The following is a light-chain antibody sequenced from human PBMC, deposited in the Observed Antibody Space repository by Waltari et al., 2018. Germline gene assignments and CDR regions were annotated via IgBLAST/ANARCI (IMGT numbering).Light chain of an antibody. CDR1: QSISSW. CDR3: QQYNSYPLT. CDR2: KAS. V-gene: IGKV1-5*03. Sequence: DIQMTQSPSTLSASVGDRVTITCRASQSISSWLAWYQQKPGTAPKLLIYKASSLESGVPSRFSGSGSETEFTLTISSLQPDDFATYYCQQYNSYPLTFGGGTKVEIK. J-gene: IGKJ4*01.